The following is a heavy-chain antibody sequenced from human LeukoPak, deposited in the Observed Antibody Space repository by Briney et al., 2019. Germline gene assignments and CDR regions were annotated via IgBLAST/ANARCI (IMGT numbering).Heavy chain of an antibody. J-gene: IGHJ5*02. Sequence: PSETLSLTCAVYGGSFSGYYWSWIRQPPGKGLEWIGEINHSGSTNYNPSLKSRVTISVDTSKNQFSLKLSSVTAADTAVYYCARGARNGVTIFGVVIRGWFDPWGQGTLVTVSS. V-gene: IGHV4-34*01. CDR2: INHSGST. CDR1: GGSFSGYY. D-gene: IGHD3-3*01. CDR3: ARGARNGVTIFGVVIRGWFDP.